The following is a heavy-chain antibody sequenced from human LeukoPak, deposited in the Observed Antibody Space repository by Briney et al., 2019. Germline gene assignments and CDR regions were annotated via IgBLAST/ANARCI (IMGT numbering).Heavy chain of an antibody. V-gene: IGHV4-4*07. J-gene: IGHJ4*02. D-gene: IGHD4-17*01. Sequence: SETLSLTCTVSGGSISSYYWSWIRQPAGKGLESIGHISTSGSTNYNPSLKSRVTMSVDTSKNQFSLKLTSVTAADTAVYYCARGKGSYYGDYLDYWGQGTLVTVSS. CDR1: GGSISSYY. CDR2: ISTSGST. CDR3: ARGKGSYYGDYLDY.